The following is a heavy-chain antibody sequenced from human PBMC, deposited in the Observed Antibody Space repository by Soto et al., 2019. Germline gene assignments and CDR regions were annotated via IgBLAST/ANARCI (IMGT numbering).Heavy chain of an antibody. Sequence: SETLSLTCTVSGGSINSYWWSWIRQPAGKGLEWIGRVYSSGTTDYNPSLNSRATMSVETSKNRFSLKLSSVTAADTAVYYCARDIASYAYGEGYWGQGIQVTVSS. CDR2: VYSSGTT. J-gene: IGHJ4*02. CDR1: GGSINSYW. D-gene: IGHD2-21*01. V-gene: IGHV4-4*07. CDR3: ARDIASYAYGEGY.